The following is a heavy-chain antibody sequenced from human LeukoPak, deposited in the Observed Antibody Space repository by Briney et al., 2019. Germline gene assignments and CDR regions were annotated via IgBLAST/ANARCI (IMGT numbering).Heavy chain of an antibody. V-gene: IGHV3-30*04. CDR2: ISYHGRDQ. D-gene: IGHD2-15*01. CDR1: GFTFDDYA. J-gene: IGHJ4*02. CDR3: VRQDCSGGSCYLDY. Sequence: PGGSLRLSCAASGFTFDDYAMHWVRQAPGKGLDWVAVISYHGRDQFYADSVKGRFTISSDSSKDTLYLQMNSLRTEDTAVYYCVRQDCSGGSCYLDYWGQGTLVTVPS.